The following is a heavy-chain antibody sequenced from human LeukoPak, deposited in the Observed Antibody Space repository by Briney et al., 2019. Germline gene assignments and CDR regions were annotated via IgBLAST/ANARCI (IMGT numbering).Heavy chain of an antibody. CDR2: ITPNADRA. Sequence: GGSLRLSCAASGFTFGSYGMSWVRQAPGKGLEWVSFITPNADRASYADSVKGRFTISRDNPRNTLYMQMNRLRAEDTAVYYCAIAAGTYYYDSTEHAPFDYWGQGTLVTVSS. V-gene: IGHV3-23*01. CDR3: AIAAGTYYYDSTEHAPFDY. CDR1: GFTFGSYG. D-gene: IGHD3-22*01. J-gene: IGHJ4*02.